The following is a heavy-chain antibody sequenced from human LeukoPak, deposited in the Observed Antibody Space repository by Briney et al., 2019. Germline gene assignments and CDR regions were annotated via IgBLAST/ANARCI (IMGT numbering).Heavy chain of an antibody. D-gene: IGHD3-9*01. Sequence: PSRTLSLTCAVSGGSISSGGYSWSWIRQPPGKGLEWIGYIYHSGSTYYNPSLKSRVTISVDRSKNQFSLKLSSVTAADTAVYYCARGNYDILTGYYTYYFDYWGQGTLVTVSS. V-gene: IGHV4-30-2*01. J-gene: IGHJ4*02. CDR1: GGSISSGGYS. CDR2: IYHSGST. CDR3: ARGNYDILTGYYTYYFDY.